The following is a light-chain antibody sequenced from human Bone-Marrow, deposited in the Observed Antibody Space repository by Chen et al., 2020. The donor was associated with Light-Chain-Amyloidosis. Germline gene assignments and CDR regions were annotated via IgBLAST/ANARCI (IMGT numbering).Light chain of an antibody. Sequence: EIVMTQPPVTLSVSPGERATLSCRASQSVNNHLAWYQQKPGQTPRLLIYGASTRAPATPTRISGSGSGTEFTLTISSLKSEDVAVYYCQQYYDWPTFGPGTKVHI. CDR3: QQYYDWPT. CDR2: GAS. V-gene: IGKV3-15*01. J-gene: IGKJ3*01. CDR1: QSVNNH.